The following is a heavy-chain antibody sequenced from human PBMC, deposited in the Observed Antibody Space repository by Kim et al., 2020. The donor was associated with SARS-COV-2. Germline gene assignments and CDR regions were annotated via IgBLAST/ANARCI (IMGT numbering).Heavy chain of an antibody. V-gene: IGHV4-31*02. Sequence: NPSLKSRVTISVDTSKNQFSLKLSSVTAADTAVYYCVGTLAPVGATSNDYWGQGTLVTVSS. J-gene: IGHJ4*02. CDR3: VGTLAPVGATSNDY. D-gene: IGHD1-26*01.